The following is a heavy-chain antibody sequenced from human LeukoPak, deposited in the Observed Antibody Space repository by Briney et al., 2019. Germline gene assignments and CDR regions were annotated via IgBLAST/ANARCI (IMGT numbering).Heavy chain of an antibody. V-gene: IGHV4-4*07. D-gene: IGHD2-2*02. CDR3: ARDNNIVVVPAAIRVWFDP. J-gene: IGHJ5*02. Sequence: SETLSLTCTVSGGSISSYYWSWIRQPAGKGLEWIGRIYTSGSTNYNPSLKSRVTMSVDTSKNQFSLKLSSVTAADTAVYYCARDNNIVVVPAAIRVWFDPWGQGTLVTVSS. CDR1: GGSISSYY. CDR2: IYTSGST.